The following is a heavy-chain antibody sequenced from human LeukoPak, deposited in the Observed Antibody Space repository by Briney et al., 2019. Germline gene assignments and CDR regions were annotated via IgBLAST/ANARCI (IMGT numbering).Heavy chain of an antibody. Sequence: PSETLSLTCTVSGGSISSYYWSWIRQPAGKGLEWIGRIYTIGSTNYNPSLNSRVTMSVDTSKNQFSLKLSSVTAADTAVYYCARDYDFWSGYHPDYYYMDVWGKGTTVTVSS. CDR2: IYTIGST. J-gene: IGHJ6*03. CDR3: ARDYDFWSGYHPDYYYMDV. V-gene: IGHV4-4*07. D-gene: IGHD3-3*01. CDR1: GGSISSYY.